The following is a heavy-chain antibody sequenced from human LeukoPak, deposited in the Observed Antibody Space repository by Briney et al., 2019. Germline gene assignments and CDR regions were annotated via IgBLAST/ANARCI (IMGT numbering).Heavy chain of an antibody. D-gene: IGHD3-10*01. J-gene: IGHJ6*02. CDR3: AKLWFGELLAPVGMDV. V-gene: IGHV3-23*01. CDR1: GFTFSSYA. Sequence: PGGSLRLSCAASGFTFSSYAMSWVRQAPGKGLEWVAAISGSGGSTYYADSVKGRFTISRDNSKNTLYLQMNSLRAEDTAVYYCAKLWFGELLAPVGMDVWGQGTTVTVSS. CDR2: ISGSGGST.